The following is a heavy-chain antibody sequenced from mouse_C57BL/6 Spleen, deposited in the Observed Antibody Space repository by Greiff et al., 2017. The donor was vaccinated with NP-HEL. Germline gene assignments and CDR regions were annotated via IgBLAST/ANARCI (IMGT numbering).Heavy chain of an antibody. D-gene: IGHD2-3*01. CDR2: IDPSDSYT. Sequence: QVQLQQPGAELVKPGASVKLSCKASGYTFTSYWMQWVKQRPGQGLEWIGEIDPSDSYTNYNQKFKGKATLTVDTSSSTAYMQLSSLTSEDSAVYYWARSGGYDGYPTTFMDYWGQGTSVTVSS. CDR1: GYTFTSYW. CDR3: ARSGGYDGYPTTFMDY. V-gene: IGHV1-50*01. J-gene: IGHJ4*01.